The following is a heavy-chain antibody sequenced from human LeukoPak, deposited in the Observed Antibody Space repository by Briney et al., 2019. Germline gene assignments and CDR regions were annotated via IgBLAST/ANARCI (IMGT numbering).Heavy chain of an antibody. V-gene: IGHV3-7*01. CDR3: ARDRWYANWFDP. CDR2: IKQGGSEK. CDR1: GFTFSSYW. J-gene: IGHJ5*02. Sequence: GGSLRLSCAASGFTFSSYWMTWVRQAPGKGLEWVANIKQGGSEKYYVDSVKGRFTISRDNAKNSLYLQMNSLRAEDTAVYYCARDRWYANWFDPWGQGTLVTVSS. D-gene: IGHD6-13*01.